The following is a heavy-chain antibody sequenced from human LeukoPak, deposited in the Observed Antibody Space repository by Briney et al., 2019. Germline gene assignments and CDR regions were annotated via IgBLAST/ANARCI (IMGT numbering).Heavy chain of an antibody. CDR2: ISSSSSYI. D-gene: IGHD1-7*01. J-gene: IGHJ4*02. CDR3: ARDNWNYGAHDY. Sequence: GGSLRLSCVASEYTFSSYWMSWVRHAPGRGREWVSSISSSSSYIYYADSVKGRFTISRDNAKNSLYMRMNSLRAADTAVEYCARDNWNYGAHDYWGQGTLVTVSS. CDR1: EYTFSSYW. V-gene: IGHV3-21*04.